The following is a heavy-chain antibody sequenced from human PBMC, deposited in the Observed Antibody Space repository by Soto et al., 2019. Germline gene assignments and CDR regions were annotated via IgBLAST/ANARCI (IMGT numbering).Heavy chain of an antibody. CDR1: GGSISSSNW. CDR3: ASGLAAAGTDWFDP. D-gene: IGHD6-13*01. V-gene: IGHV4-4*02. J-gene: IGHJ5*02. CDR2: IYHSGSS. Sequence: QVQLQESGPGLVKPSGTLSLTCAVSGGSISSSNWWSWVRQPPGKGLEWIGGIYHSGSSNYNPSLKSRVTISVDKSKNQCSLKLSSVTAADTAVYYCASGLAAAGTDWFDPWGQGTLVTVSS.